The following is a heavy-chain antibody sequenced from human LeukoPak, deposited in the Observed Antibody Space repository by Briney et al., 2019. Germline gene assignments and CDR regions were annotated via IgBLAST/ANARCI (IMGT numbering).Heavy chain of an antibody. Sequence: SETLSLTCTVSGGSISSGDYYWSWIRQPPGKGLEWIGYIYYSGSTYYNPSLKSRVTISVDTSKNQFSLKLSSVTAADTAVYYCVREGGRYFDWLLSLMDAFDIWGQGTMVTVSS. CDR1: GGSISSGDYY. V-gene: IGHV4-30-4*01. J-gene: IGHJ3*02. D-gene: IGHD3-9*01. CDR2: IYYSGST. CDR3: VREGGRYFDWLLSLMDAFDI.